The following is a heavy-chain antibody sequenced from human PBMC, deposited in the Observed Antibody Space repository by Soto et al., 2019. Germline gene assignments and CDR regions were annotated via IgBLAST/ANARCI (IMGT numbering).Heavy chain of an antibody. CDR3: AKVPAPYRYYFDY. CDR2: IGDSGDTT. D-gene: IGHD3-16*02. Sequence: GGSLSLSCAASGFTFSTYVMAWVRQAPGKGLEWVSMIGDSGDTTYYADSVKGRFTISRDNSKNTVYLQMTSLTAEDTGKYFCAKVPAPYRYYFDYWGQGTLVTVSS. V-gene: IGHV3-23*01. J-gene: IGHJ4*02. CDR1: GFTFSTYV.